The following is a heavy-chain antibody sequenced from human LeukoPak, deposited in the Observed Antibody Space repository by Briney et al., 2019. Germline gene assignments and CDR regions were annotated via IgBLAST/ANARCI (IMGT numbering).Heavy chain of an antibody. D-gene: IGHD6-13*01. V-gene: IGHV3-74*01. Sequence: QPGGSLRLSCAASGFTFSSYWMHWVRQPPGKGLVWVSRIKSDGSSTTYADPVKGRFTISRDNAKNTLYLEMNSLRAEDTAVYYCARGPYSSRVDYWGQGTLVTVSS. CDR2: IKSDGSST. CDR1: GFTFSSYW. J-gene: IGHJ4*02. CDR3: ARGPYSSRVDY.